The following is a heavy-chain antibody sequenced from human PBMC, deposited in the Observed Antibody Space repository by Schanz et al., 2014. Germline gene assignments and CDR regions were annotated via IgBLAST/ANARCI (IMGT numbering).Heavy chain of an antibody. D-gene: IGHD6-13*01. CDR2: ISYDGSNK. Sequence: QVRVVESGGGLVKPGGSLRLSCAASRFTFSSYTMHWVRQAPGKGLEWVALISYDGSNKYYADSVKGRFAISRENSKNTMFLQMSSLRPEDTAVYYCATGRAASNFGSEYFLYWGQGTLVTVSS. CDR1: RFTFSSYT. CDR3: ATGRAASNFGSEYFLY. J-gene: IGHJ1*01. V-gene: IGHV3-30*09.